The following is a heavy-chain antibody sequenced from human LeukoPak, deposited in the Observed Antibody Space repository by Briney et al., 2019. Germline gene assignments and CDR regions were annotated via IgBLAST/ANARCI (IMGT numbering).Heavy chain of an antibody. CDR1: GGTFSSYA. Sequence: ASVTVSCTASGGTFSSYAISWVRQAPGKGLEWMGGFDPEDGETIYAQKFQGRVTMTEDTSTDTAYMELSSLRSEDTAVYYCATLIPDGFMVVTAIQYYFDYWGQGTLVTVSS. D-gene: IGHD2-21*02. J-gene: IGHJ4*02. CDR3: ATLIPDGFMVVTAIQYYFDY. V-gene: IGHV1-24*01. CDR2: FDPEDGET.